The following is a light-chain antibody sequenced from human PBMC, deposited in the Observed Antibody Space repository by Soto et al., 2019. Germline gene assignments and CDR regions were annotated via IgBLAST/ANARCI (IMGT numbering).Light chain of an antibody. CDR1: QSVDIN. V-gene: IGKV3-15*01. CDR3: QQYRNWPRT. Sequence: EIVLTQSPATLSVSPGERVTLSCRASQSVDINLALYQQKPGQAPRLLIYGASTRAIDMPGRFSGRGSGTEFTLTINSLQSEDFAVYYCQQYRNWPRTFGQGTKVDIK. J-gene: IGKJ1*01. CDR2: GAS.